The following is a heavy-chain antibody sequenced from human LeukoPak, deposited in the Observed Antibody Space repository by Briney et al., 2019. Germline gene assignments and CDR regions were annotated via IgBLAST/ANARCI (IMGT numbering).Heavy chain of an antibody. CDR3: ATIGGRFYFYYCMDV. D-gene: IGHD1-26*01. CDR1: GGSISSSSYY. Sequence: SETLSLTCTVSGGSISSSSYYWGWIRQPPGKGLERIGSMYSSGSTYYNPSLKSRVTISVDTSKNQFSLKLSSVTAADTALYYCATIGGRFYFYYCMDVWGKGTTVTVSS. V-gene: IGHV4-39*07. CDR2: MYSSGST. J-gene: IGHJ6*03.